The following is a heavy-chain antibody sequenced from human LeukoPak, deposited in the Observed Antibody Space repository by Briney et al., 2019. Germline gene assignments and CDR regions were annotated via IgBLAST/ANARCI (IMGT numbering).Heavy chain of an antibody. J-gene: IGHJ4*02. CDR3: ARRLSDY. CDR1: GFTFNNYA. Sequence: GGSLRLSCAASGFTFNNYAMSWVRQAQGKGLEWVSAISGSGGSTYYADSVKGRFTISRDNSKNTLYMQMNSLRAEDTAVYYCARRLSDYWGQGTLVTVSS. V-gene: IGHV3-23*01. CDR2: ISGSGGST.